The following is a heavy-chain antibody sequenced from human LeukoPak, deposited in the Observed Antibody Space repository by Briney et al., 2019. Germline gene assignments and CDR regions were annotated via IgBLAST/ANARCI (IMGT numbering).Heavy chain of an antibody. Sequence: GGSLRLSCAASGFLSSSYTMNWVRQAPGKGLEWVSSITSTSSYIYYGDSVKGRFTISRDNANNLLYLQMSSLRAEDTAVYYCARGKQQLVENAFDIWGQGTMVTVSS. J-gene: IGHJ3*02. CDR3: ARGKQQLVENAFDI. V-gene: IGHV3-21*01. CDR2: ITSTSSYI. CDR1: GFLSSSYT. D-gene: IGHD6-13*01.